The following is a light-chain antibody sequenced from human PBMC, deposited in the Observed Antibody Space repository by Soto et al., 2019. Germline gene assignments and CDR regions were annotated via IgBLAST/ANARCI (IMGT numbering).Light chain of an antibody. CDR3: QQGHNWPLT. Sequence: EIVMTQSPATLSLSPGERATLSCRASQSISTELAWYQQNPGQPPRLLIYSASSRATGVPARFSGSGSGTEFTLTISGLQSEDFAVYYCQQGHNWPLTFGQGTRLEI. CDR2: SAS. CDR1: QSISTE. V-gene: IGKV3-15*01. J-gene: IGKJ2*01.